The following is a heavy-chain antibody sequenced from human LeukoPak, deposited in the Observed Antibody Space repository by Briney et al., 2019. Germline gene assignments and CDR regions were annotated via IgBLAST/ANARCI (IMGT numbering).Heavy chain of an antibody. CDR2: IKHSGST. V-gene: IGHV4-34*01. CDR3: ARGLRGGYYGSGQDY. D-gene: IGHD3-10*01. J-gene: IGHJ4*02. CDR1: GGSFSGYY. Sequence: SETLSLTCAVYGGSFSGYYWSWIRQPPGKGLEWIGEIKHSGSTNYNPSLKSRVTISVDTSKNQFSLKLSSVTAADTAVYYCARGLRGGYYGSGQDYWGQGTLVTVSS.